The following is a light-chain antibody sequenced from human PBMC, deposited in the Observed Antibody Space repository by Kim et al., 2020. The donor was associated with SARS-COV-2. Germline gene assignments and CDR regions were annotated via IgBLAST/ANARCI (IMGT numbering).Light chain of an antibody. J-gene: IGKJ4*01. CDR3: QQSHGLPLT. Sequence: SASVGDRVTITCQASQDITNYLNWYQQKPGKAPKLLIYDTSNLEIGIPSRFSGSGSGTYFTFTISSLQPEDFATYYCQQSHGLPLTFGGGTKLEI. V-gene: IGKV1-33*01. CDR1: QDITNY. CDR2: DTS.